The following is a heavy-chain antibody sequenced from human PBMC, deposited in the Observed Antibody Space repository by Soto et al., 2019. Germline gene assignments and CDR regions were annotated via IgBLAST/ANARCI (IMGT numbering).Heavy chain of an antibody. CDR2: INPNSGDT. CDR1: GYTFIDHY. J-gene: IGHJ4*02. V-gene: IGHV1-2*04. D-gene: IGHD3-9*01. CDR3: ARTSYDLLSGFYVPFDY. Sequence: QVHLVQSGAEVKNLGASVKVSCKASGYTFIDHYVHWVRQAPGQGLEWVGCINPNSGDTKYEQRFQGWVTMTRDTSISPAYMELTRLRSDDTAVYYCARTSYDLLSGFYVPFDYWGQGTLVTVAS.